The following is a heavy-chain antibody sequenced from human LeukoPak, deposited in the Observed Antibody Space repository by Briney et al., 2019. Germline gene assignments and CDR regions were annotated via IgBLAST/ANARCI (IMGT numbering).Heavy chain of an antibody. CDR1: GFTFSSYA. CDR2: ISGSGGST. D-gene: IGHD6-13*01. J-gene: IGHJ4*02. Sequence: PGGSLRLSCAASGFTFSSYAMSWVRQAPGKGLEWVSAISGSGGSTYYADSVKGRFTISRDNPKNTLYLQMNSLRAEDTAVYYCAKVPTRIAAAGYFDYWGQGTLVTVSS. V-gene: IGHV3-23*01. CDR3: AKVPTRIAAAGYFDY.